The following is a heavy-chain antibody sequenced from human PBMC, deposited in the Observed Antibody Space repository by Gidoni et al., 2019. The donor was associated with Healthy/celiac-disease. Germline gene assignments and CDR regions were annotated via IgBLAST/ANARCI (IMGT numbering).Heavy chain of an antibody. CDR1: GFPVSSYR. D-gene: IGHD3-10*01. J-gene: IGHJ5*02. Sequence: EVQRVESGGRLVKPGGSLRRSCAASGFPVSSYRMNWVRQAAGKGLECVSSISRSISYIYYADSVKGRFTISRDNAKNSLYLQMISLRAEDTAVYYCARVRFGELSSHDGWFDPWGQGTLVTVSS. V-gene: IGHV3-21*01. CDR3: ARVRFGELSSHDGWFDP. CDR2: ISRSISYI.